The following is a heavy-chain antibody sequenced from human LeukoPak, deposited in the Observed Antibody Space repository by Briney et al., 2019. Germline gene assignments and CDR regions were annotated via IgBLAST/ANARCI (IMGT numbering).Heavy chain of an antibody. CDR1: GFTFSSYA. Sequence: PGGSLRLSCAASGFTFSSYAMSWVRQAPGKGLEWASAISGSGGSTYYADSVKGRFTISRDNSKNTLYLQMNGLRAEDTAVYYRANHRTVYQLLDAFDIWGQGTMVTVSS. CDR3: ANHRTVYQLLDAFDI. J-gene: IGHJ3*02. CDR2: ISGSGGST. D-gene: IGHD2-2*01. V-gene: IGHV3-23*01.